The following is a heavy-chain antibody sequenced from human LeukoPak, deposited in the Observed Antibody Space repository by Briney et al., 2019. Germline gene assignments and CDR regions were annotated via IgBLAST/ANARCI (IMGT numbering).Heavy chain of an antibody. D-gene: IGHD7-27*01. J-gene: IGHJ3*02. CDR1: GGSISSYY. CDR2: IYYSGST. CDR3: ARDLALLGFHAFDI. Sequence: PSETLSLTCTVSGGSISSYYWSWIRQPPGEGLEWIGYIYYSGSTYYNPSLKSRVTISVDTSKNQFSLKLSSVTAADTAVYYCARDLALLGFHAFDIWGQGTMVTVSS. V-gene: IGHV4-30-4*08.